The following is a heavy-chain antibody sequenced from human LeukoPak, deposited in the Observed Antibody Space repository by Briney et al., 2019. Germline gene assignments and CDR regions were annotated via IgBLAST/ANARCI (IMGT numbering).Heavy chain of an antibody. CDR2: IHHSGST. CDR3: ARGRWIYDY. J-gene: IGHJ4*02. V-gene: IGHV4-34*01. Sequence: ASETLSLTCAVYGGSFSGYYWSWIRQPPGKGLEWIGEIHHSGSTNYNPSLKSRVTISVDTSKNQFSLKLSSVTAADTAVYYCARGRWIYDYWGQGTLVTVSS. D-gene: IGHD1-7*01. CDR1: GGSFSGYY.